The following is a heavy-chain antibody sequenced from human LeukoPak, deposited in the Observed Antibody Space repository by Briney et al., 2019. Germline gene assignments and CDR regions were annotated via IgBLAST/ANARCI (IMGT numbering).Heavy chain of an antibody. CDR2: ISTSRTTI. Sequence: GESLRLSCAASGFTFSSYSMNWVRQAPGKGLEWVSYISTSRTTIYYADSVKGRFTISRDNAKNSVDLQMNSLRAEDTAVYYCARGAAMDGPYTWFNPWGQGTLVTVSS. CDR1: GFTFSSYS. CDR3: ARGAAMDGPYTWFNP. D-gene: IGHD2-8*01. J-gene: IGHJ5*02. V-gene: IGHV3-48*01.